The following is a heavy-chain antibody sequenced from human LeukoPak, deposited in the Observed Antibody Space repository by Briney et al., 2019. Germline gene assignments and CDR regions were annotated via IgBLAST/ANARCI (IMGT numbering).Heavy chain of an antibody. CDR1: GFTFSSYW. V-gene: IGHV3-7*01. CDR3: ARIRFGESYAPKSYYYYYMDV. Sequence: GGSLRLSCAASGFTFSSYWMSWVRQAPGKGLEWVANIKQDGSEKYYVDSVKGRFTISRDNAKNSLYLQMNSLRAEDTAVYYCARIRFGESYAPKSYYYYYMDVWGKGTTVTVSS. CDR2: IKQDGSEK. J-gene: IGHJ6*03. D-gene: IGHD3-10*01.